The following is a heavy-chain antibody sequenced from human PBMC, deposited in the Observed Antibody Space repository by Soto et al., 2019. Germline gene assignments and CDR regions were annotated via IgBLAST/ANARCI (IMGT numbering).Heavy chain of an antibody. J-gene: IGHJ4*02. CDR3: ATVAGQTFDY. CDR2: IYYSGST. V-gene: IGHV4-39*01. D-gene: IGHD6-19*01. CDR1: GGSISSSSYY. Sequence: QLQLQESGPGLVKPSETLSLTCTVSGGSISSSSYYWGWIRQPPGKGLEWIGSIYYSGSTYYNPSLKSRVTITVDTSKNQFSLKLSSVTAADTAVYYCATVAGQTFDYLGQGTLVTVSS.